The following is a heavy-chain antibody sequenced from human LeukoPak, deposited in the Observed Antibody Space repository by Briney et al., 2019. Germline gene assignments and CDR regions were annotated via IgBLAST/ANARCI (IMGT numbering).Heavy chain of an antibody. V-gene: IGHV3-30*18. CDR3: AKDRRREQGATTWLNWFDP. CDR1: GFTFSSYG. Sequence: GRSLRLSCAASGFTFSSYGMHWVRQAPGKGLEWVAVISYDGSNKYYADSVKGRFTISRDNSKNTLYLQMNSLRAEDTAVYHCAKDRRREQGATTWLNWFDPWGQGTLVTVSS. CDR2: ISYDGSNK. D-gene: IGHD1-26*01. J-gene: IGHJ5*02.